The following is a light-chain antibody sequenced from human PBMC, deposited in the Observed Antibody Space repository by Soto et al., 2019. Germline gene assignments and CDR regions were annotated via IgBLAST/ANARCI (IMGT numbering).Light chain of an antibody. V-gene: IGLV2-14*01. J-gene: IGLJ1*01. CDR3: SSYTRPSTYV. CDR1: SSDVGAYNY. CDR2: DVS. Sequence: QSALTQPASVSGAPGQSITISCTGTSSDVGAYNYVSWYQQHPGKAPKLMIYDVSNRPSGVSNRFSGSKSGNTASLTISGLHAEDEADYYCSSYTRPSTYVFGAGTKLTVL.